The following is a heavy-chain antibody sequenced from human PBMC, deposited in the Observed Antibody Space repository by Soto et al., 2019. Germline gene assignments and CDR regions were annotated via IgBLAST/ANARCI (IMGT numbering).Heavy chain of an antibody. CDR3: ARVVILVPTASTHYSYHMDV. J-gene: IGHJ6*02. CDR1: GGTFSNYA. D-gene: IGHD2-2*01. Sequence: QVQLVQSGAEVRKPGSSVTVSCKASGGTFSNYAISWVRQAPGQGLEWMGGIIPIVGTGSYAQKFQGRVTITADEPTTTAYMELSSLRFADTAVYYCARVVILVPTASTHYSYHMDVWGPGTTVTVSS. CDR2: IIPIVGTG. V-gene: IGHV1-69*01.